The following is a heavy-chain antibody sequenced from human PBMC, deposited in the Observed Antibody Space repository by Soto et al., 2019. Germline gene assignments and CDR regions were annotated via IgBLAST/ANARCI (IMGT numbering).Heavy chain of an antibody. D-gene: IGHD3-3*01. Sequence: QVPLVQSGAEVKKPGASVKVSCKASGYTFTSYDINWVRQATGQGLEWMGWMNPSSGKTGYAQKFQDRVTMTRDTSISTAYTELSSLRSEDTGVYYCARVWGTIGPWGQGTLVTVSS. V-gene: IGHV1-8*01. CDR1: GYTFTSYD. J-gene: IGHJ5*02. CDR3: ARVWGTIGP. CDR2: MNPSSGKT.